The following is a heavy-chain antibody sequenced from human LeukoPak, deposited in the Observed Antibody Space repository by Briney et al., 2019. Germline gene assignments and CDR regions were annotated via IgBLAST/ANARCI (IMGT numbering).Heavy chain of an antibody. Sequence: PGGSLRLSCAASGFTFSSAWMSWVRLAPGQGLEWLGRIKTKTDGGTTDYAAPVKGRFTISRDDSKDTLYLQMNSLKSDDTAVYYCANIFGGNSHRSDYWGQGTLVTVSS. CDR3: ANIFGGNSHRSDY. CDR1: GFTFSSAW. CDR2: IKTKTDGGTT. D-gene: IGHD4-23*01. V-gene: IGHV3-15*01. J-gene: IGHJ4*02.